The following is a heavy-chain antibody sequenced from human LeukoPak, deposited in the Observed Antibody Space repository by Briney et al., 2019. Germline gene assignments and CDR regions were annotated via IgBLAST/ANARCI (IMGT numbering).Heavy chain of an antibody. J-gene: IGHJ4*02. CDR1: GGSTTISSSY. CDR2: INYNGST. D-gene: IGHD2-2*01. Sequence: SETLSLTCTVSGGSTTISSSYCGWIRQPPGNGLEWVGCINYNGSTYSNPSLKSRLTISVATSKNQFFRKLSSVTAGETAVYYCAREEAPAAIPWGSRGPSNYCSQGTLVTVSS. V-gene: IGHV4-39*07. CDR3: AREEAPAAIPWGSRGPSNY.